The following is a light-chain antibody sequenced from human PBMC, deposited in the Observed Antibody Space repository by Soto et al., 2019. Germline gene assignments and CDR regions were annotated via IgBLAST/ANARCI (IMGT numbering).Light chain of an antibody. Sequence: SVLTQPPSVSGAPGQRVTIPCTGSSSNIGAGYDVHWYQQLPGTAPKRLIYGNSNRPSGVPDRFSGSKSGTSASLAITGLQAEDEADYYCQSYDSSLSVVFGGGTKLTVL. CDR1: SSNIGAGYD. CDR3: QSYDSSLSVV. CDR2: GNS. J-gene: IGLJ2*01. V-gene: IGLV1-40*01.